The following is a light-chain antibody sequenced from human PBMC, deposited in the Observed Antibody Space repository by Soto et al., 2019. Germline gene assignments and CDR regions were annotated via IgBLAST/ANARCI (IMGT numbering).Light chain of an antibody. CDR1: QRLTRP. V-gene: IGKV3-11*01. CDR3: QERTNWPRGLA. J-gene: IGKJ4*01. CDR2: DTS. Sequence: EIVLTQSPATLSLSPGERATFSCRASQRLTRPLAWYQQKPGQAPRLVIFDTSNRATGIPARFSGSGSGTDFTLTISSLEPEDSAVYYCQERTNWPRGLAFGGGTKVDIK.